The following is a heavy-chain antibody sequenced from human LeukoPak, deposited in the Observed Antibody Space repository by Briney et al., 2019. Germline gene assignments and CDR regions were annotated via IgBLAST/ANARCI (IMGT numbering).Heavy chain of an antibody. CDR1: GYTFTGYF. J-gene: IGHJ4*02. D-gene: IGHD1-14*01. V-gene: IGHV1-2*02. CDR2: INPNSGGT. Sequence: VASVKVSCKASGYTFTGYFMHWVRQAPGQGLEWMGWINPNSGGTNYAQKFQGRVTMTRDTSISTAYMELSGLRSDDTAVYYCAREGLTLIHFDYWGQGTLVTVSS. CDR3: AREGLTLIHFDY.